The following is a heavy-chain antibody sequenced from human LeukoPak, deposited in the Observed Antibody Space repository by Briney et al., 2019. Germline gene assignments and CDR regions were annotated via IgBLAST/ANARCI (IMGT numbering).Heavy chain of an antibody. CDR2: ISSSGSTI. CDR1: GFTFSDYY. D-gene: IGHD3-9*01. CDR3: VRDPSYYDILTGYYSVPWFDP. J-gene: IGHJ5*02. Sequence: GGALRLSCAASGFTFSDYYMSWIRQAPRKGLEGVSYISSSGSTIYYADSVKGRFTISRDNAKNSLYLQMNSLRAEDTAVYYCVRDPSYYDILTGYYSVPWFDPWGQGTLVTVSS. V-gene: IGHV3-11*01.